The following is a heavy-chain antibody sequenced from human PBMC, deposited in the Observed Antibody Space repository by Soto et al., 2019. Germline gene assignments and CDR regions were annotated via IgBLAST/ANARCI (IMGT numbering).Heavy chain of an antibody. Sequence: GGSLRLSCAASGFTFSSYAMHWVRQAPGKGLEWVAVISYDGSNKYYADSVKGRFTISRDNSKNTLYLQMNSLRAEDTAVYYCARVRCSGGSCTYYYYGMDVWGQGTTVTVSS. CDR2: ISYDGSNK. D-gene: IGHD2-15*01. J-gene: IGHJ6*02. V-gene: IGHV3-30-3*01. CDR1: GFTFSSYA. CDR3: ARVRCSGGSCTYYYYGMDV.